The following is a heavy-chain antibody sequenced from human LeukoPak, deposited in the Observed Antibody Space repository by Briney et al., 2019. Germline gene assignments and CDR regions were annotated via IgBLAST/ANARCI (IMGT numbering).Heavy chain of an antibody. D-gene: IGHD2-15*01. V-gene: IGHV4-4*02. CDR3: TTVRRGCSSSSCYFEN. CDR2: ISNSGTT. J-gene: IGHJ4*02. CDR1: GDSISSNYW. Sequence: SGTLSLTCAVSGDSISSNYWWTWVRQSPGKGLQWVGAISNSGTTKYNPALSSRVIISLDKSQNQFSLSLKSVTVADRAVYYCTTVRRGCSSSSCYFENWGQEALVTVSP.